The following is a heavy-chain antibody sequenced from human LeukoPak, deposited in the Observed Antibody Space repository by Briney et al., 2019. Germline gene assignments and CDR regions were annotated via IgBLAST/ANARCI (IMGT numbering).Heavy chain of an antibody. V-gene: IGHV1-46*01. CDR1: GGTFTSYA. CDR2: INPNRGST. CDR3: ARDAGAAEMATMLGV. D-gene: IGHD5-24*01. J-gene: IGHJ3*01. Sequence: ASVKVSCKASGGTFTSYAISWVRQATGQGLDWMGIINPNRGSTNYAQKFKGRVTMTRDMSTSTVYMELSSLRSEDTAVYYCARDAGAAEMATMLGVWGQGTMVTVSS.